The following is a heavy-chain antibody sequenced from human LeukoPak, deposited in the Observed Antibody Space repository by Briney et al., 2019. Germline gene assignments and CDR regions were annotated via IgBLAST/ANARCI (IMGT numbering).Heavy chain of an antibody. Sequence: GESLRLSCAASGFTFSAYSMNWVRQAPGKGLEWISYIGISSGNTKYADSVKGRFTISGDKAKNSLYLQMNSLRVEDTAVYYCARDYKYAFDNWGQGTLVTVSS. J-gene: IGHJ4*02. D-gene: IGHD5-24*01. CDR3: ARDYKYAFDN. CDR1: GFTFSAYS. CDR2: IGISSGNT. V-gene: IGHV3-48*01.